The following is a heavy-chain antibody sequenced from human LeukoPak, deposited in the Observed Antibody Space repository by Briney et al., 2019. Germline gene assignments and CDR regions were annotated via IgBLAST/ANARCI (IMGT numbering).Heavy chain of an antibody. CDR2: IYHPTTT. J-gene: IGHJ4*02. D-gene: IGHD6-19*01. CDR1: GGSVSSDY. CDR3: ATGHSSGWFDF. V-gene: IGHV4-59*02. Sequence: PSETLSLTCSVSGGSVSSDYWSWIRHSPGTGLEWIGYIYHPTTTNYNPSLKSRVSMSLDTSKNQFSLDLTSVTAADTAMYFCATGHSSGWFDFRGRGTLVTVSS.